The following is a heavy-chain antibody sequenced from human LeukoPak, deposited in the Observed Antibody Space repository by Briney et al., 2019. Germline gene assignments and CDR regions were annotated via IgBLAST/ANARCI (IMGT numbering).Heavy chain of an antibody. J-gene: IGHJ3*02. CDR1: GFTFSSYA. CDR3: AKDWDDAFDI. D-gene: IGHD1-26*01. Sequence: GGSLRLSCAASGFTFSSYAMRWVRQAPGKGLEWVSAISGSGGSTYYADSVKGRFTISRDNSKNTLYLQMNSVRAEDTAVYYCAKDWDDAFDIWGQGTMVTVSS. CDR2: ISGSGGST. V-gene: IGHV3-23*01.